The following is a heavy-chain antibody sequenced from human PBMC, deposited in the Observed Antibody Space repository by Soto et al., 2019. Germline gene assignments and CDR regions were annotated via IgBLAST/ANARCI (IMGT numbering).Heavy chain of an antibody. Sequence: GGSLRLSCAASGFSFSTYGMHWVRQAPGKGLEWMAVISNDGSIKYYADSVKGRFTISRDNSKDTLFLQMNSLRGEDTAVYYCAKVVRADTTSSNFYYYSGMDVWGQGTTVTVSS. CDR2: ISNDGSIK. CDR3: AKVVRADTTSSNFYYYSGMDV. CDR1: GFSFSTYG. V-gene: IGHV3-30*18. D-gene: IGHD6-6*01. J-gene: IGHJ6*02.